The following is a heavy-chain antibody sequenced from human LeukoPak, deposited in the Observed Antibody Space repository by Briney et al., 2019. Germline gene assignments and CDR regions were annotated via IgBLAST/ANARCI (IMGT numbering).Heavy chain of an antibody. D-gene: IGHD3-10*01. Sequence: SETLSLTCTVSGGSISSSSYYWGWIRQPPGKGLEWIGCIYYSGSTYYNPSLKSRVTISVDTSKNQFSLKLRSVTAADTAVYYCARHAFYYGSGSDWFDPWGQGTLVTVSS. J-gene: IGHJ5*02. CDR1: GGSISSSSYY. CDR2: IYYSGST. V-gene: IGHV4-39*01. CDR3: ARHAFYYGSGSDWFDP.